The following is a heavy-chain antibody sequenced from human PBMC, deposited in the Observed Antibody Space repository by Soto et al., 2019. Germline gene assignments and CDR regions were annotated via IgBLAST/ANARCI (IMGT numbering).Heavy chain of an antibody. CDR2: ISGSGAST. CDR3: AKVSHGLKVGDYGMDV. CDR1: GFTFGDYY. V-gene: IGHV3-23*01. J-gene: IGHJ6*02. D-gene: IGHD3-22*01. Sequence: PGGSLRLSCAASGFTFGDYYLSWIRQAPGKGLEWVSAISGSGASTYYADSVKGRFTISRDNSKNTLYLQMNSPRAEETPVYYCAKVSHGLKVGDYGMDVWRQGTTVTVSS.